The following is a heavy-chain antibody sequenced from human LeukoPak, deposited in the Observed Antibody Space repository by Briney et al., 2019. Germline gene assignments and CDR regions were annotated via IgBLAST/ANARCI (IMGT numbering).Heavy chain of an antibody. CDR1: TFTFSDYD. CDR2: ISAGSSYK. J-gene: IGHJ4*02. D-gene: IGHD3-9*01. V-gene: IGHV3-11*05. CDR3: ATERRGAFES. Sequence: GGSLRLSSTALTFTFSDYDMGWVRQAPGKGLEWVSSISAGSSYKFSADSVQGRFTISRDDAKNSLYLQMNNLRVDDTAVYYCATERRGAFESRGQGSLVTVSS.